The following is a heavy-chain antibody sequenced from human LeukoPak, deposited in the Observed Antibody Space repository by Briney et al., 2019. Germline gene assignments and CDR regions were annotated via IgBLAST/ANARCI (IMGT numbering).Heavy chain of an antibody. J-gene: IGHJ4*02. V-gene: IGHV3-15*01. CDR3: TTGQQLPLGFDY. Sequence: PGGSLRLSCAASGFTFSNAWMSWVRQAPGKGLEWVGRINSKTDGGTTDYAAPVKGRFTISRDDSKNTPYLQMNSLKTEDTAVYYCTTGQQLPLGFDYWGQGTLVTVSS. D-gene: IGHD6-13*01. CDR2: INSKTDGGTT. CDR1: GFTFSNAW.